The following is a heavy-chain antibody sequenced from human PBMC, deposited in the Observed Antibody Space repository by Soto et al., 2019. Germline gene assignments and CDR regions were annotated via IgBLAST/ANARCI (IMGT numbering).Heavy chain of an antibody. V-gene: IGHV1-46*01. D-gene: IGHD2-2*01. CDR2: INPSGGST. J-gene: IGHJ6*02. Sequence: ASVKVSCKASVCNFTSYYMHWVRQAPGQGLEWVGIINPSGGSTSYAQKFQGRVTMTGATSTSTVYMELSSLRSEDTAVYYCARGGSRGDIVVVPAVDYYYYYGMDVWGQGTTVTVSS. CDR3: ARGGSRGDIVVVPAVDYYYYYGMDV. CDR1: VCNFTSYY.